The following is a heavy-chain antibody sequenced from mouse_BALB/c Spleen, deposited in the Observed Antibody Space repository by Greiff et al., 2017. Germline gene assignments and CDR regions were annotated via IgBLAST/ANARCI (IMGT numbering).Heavy chain of an antibody. Sequence: EVNVVESGGGLVQPGGSMKLSCAASGFTFSNYWMNWVRQSPEKGLEWIAEIRSKANNHATYYAESVKGRFTISRADSKSSVYLQMSSLRAEDTGIYYCTRFTTRAMDYWGQGTSVTVSS. CDR1: GFTFSNYW. D-gene: IGHD1-1*01. V-gene: IGHV6-6*01. CDR2: IRSKANNHAT. CDR3: TRFTTRAMDY. J-gene: IGHJ4*01.